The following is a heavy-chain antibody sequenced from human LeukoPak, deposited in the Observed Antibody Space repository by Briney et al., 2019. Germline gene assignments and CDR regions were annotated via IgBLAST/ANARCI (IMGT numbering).Heavy chain of an antibody. CDR1: GYTFTSYA. J-gene: IGHJ4*02. V-gene: IGHV1-3*01. Sequence: ASVKVSCKASGYTFTSYAMHWVRQAPGQRLEWMGWINAGNGNTKYSQKFQGRVTITRDTSASTAYMELSSLRSEDTAVYYCARVGEYAAGKDYFDYWGQGTLVTVSS. CDR3: ARVGEYAAGKDYFDY. D-gene: IGHD6-19*01. CDR2: INAGNGNT.